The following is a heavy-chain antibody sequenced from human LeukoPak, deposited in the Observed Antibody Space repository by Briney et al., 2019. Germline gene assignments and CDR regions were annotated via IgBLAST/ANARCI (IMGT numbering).Heavy chain of an antibody. CDR1: GFTFSSYG. J-gene: IGHJ4*02. Sequence: GRSLRLSCAASGFTFSSYGMHWVRQAPGKGLEWVAVISYDGSNKYYADSVKGRFTISRDNSKNTLYLRMNSLRAEDTAVYYCAKDGEYYDSSGQLDYWGQGTLVTVSS. CDR2: ISYDGSNK. D-gene: IGHD3-22*01. V-gene: IGHV3-30*18. CDR3: AKDGEYYDSSGQLDY.